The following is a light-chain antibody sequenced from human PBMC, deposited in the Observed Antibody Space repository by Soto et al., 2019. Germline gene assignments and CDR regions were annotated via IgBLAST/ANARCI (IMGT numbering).Light chain of an antibody. V-gene: IGKV3-15*01. CDR1: QSVSSN. Sequence: EIVMTQSPATLSVSPGERATLSCRASQSVSSNLAWYQQKPGQAPRLLIYRASTRATGIPARFSGSGSGTEFTLTIRSLQSEDFAVYYCHQYNDWPPVTFGGGTKVEIK. CDR3: HQYNDWPPVT. J-gene: IGKJ4*01. CDR2: RAS.